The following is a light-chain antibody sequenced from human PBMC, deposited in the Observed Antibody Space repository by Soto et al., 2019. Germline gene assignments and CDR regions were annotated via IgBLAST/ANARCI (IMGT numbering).Light chain of an antibody. Sequence: DIHMTQSPSSLSASVGDIVSITCRASLTIGDSLSWFQQKAGKPPTLLIYGASALQSGVPARFSGSGSGTDFTLTISNMQREDFATYYCLQTYNLPRTFGQGTKV. J-gene: IGKJ1*01. CDR1: LTIGDS. V-gene: IGKV1-39*01. CDR2: GAS. CDR3: LQTYNLPRT.